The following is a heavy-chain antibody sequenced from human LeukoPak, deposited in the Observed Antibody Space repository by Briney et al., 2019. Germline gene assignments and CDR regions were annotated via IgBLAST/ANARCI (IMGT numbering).Heavy chain of an antibody. CDR3: ARVRWGIAAAGTLDY. CDR2: IYHSGST. D-gene: IGHD6-13*01. J-gene: IGHJ4*02. CDR1: GGSISSGGYY. Sequence: SQTLSLTCTVSGGSISSGGYYWSWIRQPPGKGLEWIGYIYHSGSTYYNPSLKSRVTISVDRSKNQFSLKLSSVTAADTAVYYCARVRWGIAAAGTLDYWGQGTLVTVSS. V-gene: IGHV4-30-2*01.